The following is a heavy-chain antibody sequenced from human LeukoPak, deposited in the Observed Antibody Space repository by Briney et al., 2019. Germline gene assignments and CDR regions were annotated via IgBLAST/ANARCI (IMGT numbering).Heavy chain of an antibody. D-gene: IGHD1-26*01. Sequence: GASLRLSCAASGFTFSSYAMSWVRQAPGKGLEWVSAISGSGGSTYYADSVKGRFTISRDNSKNTLYLQMNSLRAEDTAVYYCAKDLPGRIVGAMAAFDIWGQGTMVTVSS. CDR1: GFTFSSYA. V-gene: IGHV3-23*01. J-gene: IGHJ3*02. CDR2: ISGSGGST. CDR3: AKDLPGRIVGAMAAFDI.